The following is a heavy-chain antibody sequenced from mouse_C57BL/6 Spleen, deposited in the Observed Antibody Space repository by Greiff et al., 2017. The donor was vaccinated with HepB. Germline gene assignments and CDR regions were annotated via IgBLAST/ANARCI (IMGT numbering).Heavy chain of an antibody. J-gene: IGHJ3*01. V-gene: IGHV1-82*01. Sequence: VQVVESGPELVKPGASVKISCKASGYAFSSSWMNWVKQRPGKGLEWIGRIYPGDGDTNYNGKFKGKATLTADKSSSTAYMQLSSLTSEDSAVYFCAYYDYLFAYWGQGTLVTVSA. D-gene: IGHD2-4*01. CDR1: GYAFSSSW. CDR3: AYYDYLFAY. CDR2: IYPGDGDT.